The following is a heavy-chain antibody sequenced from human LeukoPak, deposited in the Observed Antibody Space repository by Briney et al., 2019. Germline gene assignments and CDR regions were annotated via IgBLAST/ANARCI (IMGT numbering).Heavy chain of an antibody. V-gene: IGHV3-23*01. CDR2: ISGSGGST. Sequence: GGSLRLSCAASGFTFSSYAMSWVRQAPGKGLEWVSAISGSGGSTYYADSVKGRFTISRDNSKNTLYLQMNSQRAEDTAVYYCAKGDILRYFDWLLSPPIIWGQGTLVTVSS. D-gene: IGHD3-9*01. CDR1: GFTFSSYA. CDR3: AKGDILRYFDWLLSPPII. J-gene: IGHJ4*02.